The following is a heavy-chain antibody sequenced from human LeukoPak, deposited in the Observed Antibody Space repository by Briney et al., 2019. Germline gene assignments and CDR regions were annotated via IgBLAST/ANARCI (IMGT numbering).Heavy chain of an antibody. CDR1: GYSSTSYW. CDR3: ARHRYSSSWSPGYYYYYGMDV. Sequence: GESLKISSKGSGYSSTSYWIGWVRQMPRKSLEWMGIIYPGDSDTRYSQSFQGQVTISADKSISTAYLQWSSLKASDTAVYYCARHRYSSSWSPGYYYYYGMDVWGQGTTVTVSS. V-gene: IGHV5-51*01. J-gene: IGHJ6*02. CDR2: IYPGDSDT. D-gene: IGHD6-13*01.